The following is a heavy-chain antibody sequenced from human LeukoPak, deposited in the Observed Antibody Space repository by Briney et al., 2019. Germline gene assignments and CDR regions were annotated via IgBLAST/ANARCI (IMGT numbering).Heavy chain of an antibody. J-gene: IGHJ3*02. Sequence: ASVKVSCKASGYTFTSYYMHWVRQAPGQGLEWMGWISAYNGNTNYAQKLQGRVTMTTDTSTSTAYMELRSLRSDDTAVYYCAGERRKGYSSSWYLVDAFDIWGQGTMVTVSS. D-gene: IGHD6-13*01. CDR1: GYTFTSYY. V-gene: IGHV1-18*04. CDR2: ISAYNGNT. CDR3: AGERRKGYSSSWYLVDAFDI.